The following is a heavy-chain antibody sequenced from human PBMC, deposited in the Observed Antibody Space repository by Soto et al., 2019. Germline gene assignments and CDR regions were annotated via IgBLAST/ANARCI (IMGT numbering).Heavy chain of an antibody. CDR2: INYSGST. V-gene: IGHV4-39*01. CDR1: GVSISSGSYY. Sequence: SETLSLTCTVSGVSISSGSYYWGWIRQPPGKGLEWIGSINYSGSTYYNPSLKSRVTISVDTSKNQFSLKLSSVTAADTAAYYCATFPEMDVWGKGTTVTVSS. J-gene: IGHJ6*04. D-gene: IGHD2-21*01. CDR3: ATFPEMDV.